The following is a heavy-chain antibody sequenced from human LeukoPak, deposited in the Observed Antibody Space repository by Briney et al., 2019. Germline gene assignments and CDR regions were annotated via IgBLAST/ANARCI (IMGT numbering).Heavy chain of an antibody. CDR1: GGSISSGSYY. V-gene: IGHV4-61*02. CDR3: ARGISSGRKSGFDY. CDR2: IYTSGST. J-gene: IGHJ4*02. Sequence: PSQTLSLTCTVSGGSISSGSYYWSWIRQPAGKGLEWIGRIYTSGSTNYNPSLKSRVTISVDTSKNQFSLKLSSVTAADTAVYYCARGISSGRKSGFDYWGQGTLVTVSP. D-gene: IGHD6-19*01.